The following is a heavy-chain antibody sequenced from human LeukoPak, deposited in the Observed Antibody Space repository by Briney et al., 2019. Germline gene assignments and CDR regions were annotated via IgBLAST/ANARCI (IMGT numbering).Heavy chain of an antibody. CDR3: AKVPYCSGGSCYSYYFDY. V-gene: IGHV3-23*01. CDR2: ISGSGGST. Sequence: SGGSLRLSCAASGFTFSSYAMSWVRQAPGKGLEWVSAISGSGGSTYYADSVKGRFTISRVNSKNTLYLQMNSLRAEDTAVYYCAKVPYCSGGSCYSYYFDYWGQGTLVTVSS. CDR1: GFTFSSYA. J-gene: IGHJ4*02. D-gene: IGHD2-15*01.